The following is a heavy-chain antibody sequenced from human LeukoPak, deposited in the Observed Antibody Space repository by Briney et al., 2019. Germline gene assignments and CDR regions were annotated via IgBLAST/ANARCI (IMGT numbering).Heavy chain of an antibody. Sequence: SVKVSCKASGYTFTSYAISWVRQAPGQGLEWMGGIIPIFGTANYAQKFQGRVTITADKSTSTAYMELSSLRSEDTAVYYCAREDLGTPLAVDYWGQGTLVTVSS. CDR1: GYTFTSYA. D-gene: IGHD2-15*01. CDR3: AREDLGTPLAVDY. CDR2: IIPIFGTA. J-gene: IGHJ4*02. V-gene: IGHV1-69*06.